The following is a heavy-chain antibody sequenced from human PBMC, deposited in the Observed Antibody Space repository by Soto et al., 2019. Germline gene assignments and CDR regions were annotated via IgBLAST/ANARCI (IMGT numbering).Heavy chain of an antibody. CDR2: INAGNGNT. J-gene: IGHJ6*02. CDR1: GYTFTSYA. CDR3: ASAYCGGDCSNYYYDMDV. Sequence: ASVKVSCKASGYTFTSYAMHWVRQAPGQRLEWMGWINAGNGNTKYSQKFQGRVTITRDTSASTAYMELSSLRSEDTAVYYCASAYCGGDCSNYYYDMDVWGQGTTVTVSS. V-gene: IGHV1-3*01. D-gene: IGHD2-21*02.